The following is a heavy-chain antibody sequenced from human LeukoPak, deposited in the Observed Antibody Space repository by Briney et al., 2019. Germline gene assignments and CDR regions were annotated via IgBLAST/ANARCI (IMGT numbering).Heavy chain of an antibody. CDR1: RGIISSYY. CDR2: IHYSGST. V-gene: IGHV4-59*08. D-gene: IGHD6-19*01. Sequence: PSETLSLTCTVSRGIISSYYWNWIRQPPGKGLEWIGYIHYSGSTKYNPSLKSRVTISVDTSKNQFSLKLSSVTAADTAVYYCARWYSSDCAFDYWGQGTLVTVSS. J-gene: IGHJ4*02. CDR3: ARWYSSDCAFDY.